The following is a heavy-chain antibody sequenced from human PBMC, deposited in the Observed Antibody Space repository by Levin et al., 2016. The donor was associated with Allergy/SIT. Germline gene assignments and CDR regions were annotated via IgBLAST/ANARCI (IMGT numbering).Heavy chain of an antibody. Sequence: SETLSLTCTVSGGSISSGRYYWSWIRQPAGKGLEWIGRIYTSGSTNYNPSLKSRVTISVDTSKNQFSLKLSSVTAADTAVYYCARDDGANFGRPFDYWGQGTLVTVSS. CDR1: GGSISSGRYY. J-gene: IGHJ4*02. CDR2: IYTSGST. D-gene: IGHD4/OR15-4a*01. CDR3: ARDDGANFGRPFDY. V-gene: IGHV4-61*02.